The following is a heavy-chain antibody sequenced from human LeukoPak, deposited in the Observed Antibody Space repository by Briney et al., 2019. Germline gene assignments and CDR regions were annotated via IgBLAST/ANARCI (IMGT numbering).Heavy chain of an antibody. D-gene: IGHD5-12*01. CDR1: GGSISSGGYY. Sequence: SETLSLTCTVSGGSISSGGYYWSWIRQPPGKGLEWIGYIYHSGSTYYNPSLKSRVTISVDRSKNQFSLKLSSVTAADTAVYYCAKGYSGYDYGGEFDYWGQGTLVTVSS. CDR2: IYHSGST. J-gene: IGHJ4*02. CDR3: AKGYSGYDYGGEFDY. V-gene: IGHV4-30-2*01.